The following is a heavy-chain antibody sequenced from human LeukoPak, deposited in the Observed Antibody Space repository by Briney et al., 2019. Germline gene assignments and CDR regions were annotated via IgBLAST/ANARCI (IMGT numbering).Heavy chain of an antibody. J-gene: IGHJ4*02. CDR1: GLTFSRYT. V-gene: IGHV3-64D*09. D-gene: IGHD6-19*01. CDR3: VNLSSGWLREFDY. Sequence: GGSLRLSCSASGLTFSRYTMHWVRQAPGKGLEYVSAISSSGDSTNYADSVRGRVTMSRDNSKDTLYLQMSSLRAEDTAVYYCVNLSSGWLREFDYWGQGTLVTVSS. CDR2: ISSSGDST.